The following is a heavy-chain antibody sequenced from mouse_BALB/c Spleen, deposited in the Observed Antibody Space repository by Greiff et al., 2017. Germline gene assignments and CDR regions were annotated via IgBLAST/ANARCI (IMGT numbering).Heavy chain of an antibody. CDR2: ISYSGST. Sequence: EVKLQESGPGLVKPSQSLSLTCTVTGYSITSDYAWNWIRQFPGNKLEWMGYISYSGSTSYNPSLKSRISITRDTSKNQFFLQLNSVTTEDTATYYCARKGYDRFADWGQGTLVTVSA. J-gene: IGHJ3*01. CDR3: ARKGYDRFAD. V-gene: IGHV3-2*02. CDR1: GYSITSDYA. D-gene: IGHD2-2*01.